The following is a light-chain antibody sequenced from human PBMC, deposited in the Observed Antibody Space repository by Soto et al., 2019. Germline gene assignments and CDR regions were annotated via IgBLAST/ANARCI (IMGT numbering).Light chain of an antibody. CDR1: SSDVGAYNY. Sequence: QSVLTQPASVSGSPGQSITISCTGTSSDVGAYNYVSWYQQHPGKAPKLIIYEVINRPSGVSNRFSGSKSGNTASLTISGLQAEDEADYYCSSYPSSSSDTVLFGGGTKVTVL. V-gene: IGLV2-14*01. J-gene: IGLJ2*01. CDR2: EVI. CDR3: SSYPSSSSDTVL.